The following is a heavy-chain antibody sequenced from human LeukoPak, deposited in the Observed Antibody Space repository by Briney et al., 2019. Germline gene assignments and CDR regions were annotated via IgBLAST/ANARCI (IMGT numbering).Heavy chain of an antibody. V-gene: IGHV4-34*01. CDR1: GGSFSGYY. CDR2: INHSGST. CDR3: ARGIAAAAPDDYGMDV. D-gene: IGHD6-13*01. Sequence: SSETLSLTCAVYGGSFSGYYWSWIRQPPGKGLEWIGEINHSGSTNYNPSLKSRVTISVDTSKNQFSLKLSSVTAADTAVYYCARGIAAAAPDDYGMDVWGQGTTVTVSS. J-gene: IGHJ6*02.